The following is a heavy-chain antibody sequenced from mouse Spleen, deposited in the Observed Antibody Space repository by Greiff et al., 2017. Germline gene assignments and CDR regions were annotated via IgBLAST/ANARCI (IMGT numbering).Heavy chain of an antibody. CDR1: GYSFTGYY. J-gene: IGHJ3*01. Sequence: EVQLQQSGPELVKPGASVKISCKASGYSFTGYYMNWVKQSPEKSLEWIGEINPSTGGTTYNQKFKAKATLTVDKSSSTAYMQLKSLTSEDSAVYYCAREGKDSSGYVAYWGQGTLVTVSA. D-gene: IGHD3-2*01. V-gene: IGHV1-42*01. CDR3: AREGKDSSGYVAY. CDR2: INPSTGGT.